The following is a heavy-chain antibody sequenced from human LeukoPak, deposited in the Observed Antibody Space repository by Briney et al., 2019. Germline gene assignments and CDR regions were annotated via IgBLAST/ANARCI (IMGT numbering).Heavy chain of an antibody. CDR1: GFTFSSYW. Sequence: GGSLRLSCAASGFTFSSYWMSWVRQAPGKGLEWVGNIKQDGSDKNYMDSVKGRFTISRDNTKNSVYLQMSGLRAEDTAVYYCAREVWGPEFWGQGTLVTVSS. V-gene: IGHV3-7*01. D-gene: IGHD1-14*01. CDR2: IKQDGSDK. CDR3: AREVWGPEF. J-gene: IGHJ4*02.